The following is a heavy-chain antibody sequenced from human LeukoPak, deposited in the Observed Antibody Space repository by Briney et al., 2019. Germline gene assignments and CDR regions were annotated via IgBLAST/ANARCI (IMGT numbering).Heavy chain of an antibody. Sequence: ASVKVSCKASGYTFTGYYMHWVRQAPGQGLEWMGWINPNSGGTNYAQKFQGRVTMTRDTSISTAYMELSRLRSDDTAVYYCAKAAAGSQHSYYYYYYLDVWGTGTTVTISS. V-gene: IGHV1-2*02. D-gene: IGHD6-13*01. CDR3: AKAAAGSQHSYYYYYYLDV. CDR1: GYTFTGYY. J-gene: IGHJ6*03. CDR2: INPNSGGT.